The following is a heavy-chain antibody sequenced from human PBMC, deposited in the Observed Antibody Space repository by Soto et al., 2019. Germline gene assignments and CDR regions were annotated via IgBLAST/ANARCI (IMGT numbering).Heavy chain of an antibody. J-gene: IGHJ6*03. CDR3: ARGGLRPNYYYYYMDV. CDR1: GYTFTSYD. CDR2: MNPNSGNT. Sequence: ASVKVSCKASGYTFTSYDINWVRQATGQGLEWMGWMNPNSGNTGYAQKFQGRVTMTRNTSISTAYMELSSLRSEDTAVYYCARGGLRPNYYYYYMDVWGKGTTVTVSS. V-gene: IGHV1-8*01. D-gene: IGHD5-12*01.